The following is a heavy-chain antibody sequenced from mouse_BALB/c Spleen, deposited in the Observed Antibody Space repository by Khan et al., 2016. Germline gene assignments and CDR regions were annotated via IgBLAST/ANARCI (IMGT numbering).Heavy chain of an antibody. CDR2: ISYSGST. V-gene: IGHV3-2*02. CDR1: GYSITSGYG. Sequence: VQLQQSGPGLVKPSQSLSLTCTVTGYSITSGYGWNWIRQFPGNQLEWMGYISYSGSTNYNPSLKSRISITRDTSKNQFFLQFNSVTTEDTATYYCARTARIEYWGQGTTLTVSS. J-gene: IGHJ2*01. CDR3: ARTARIEY. D-gene: IGHD1-2*01.